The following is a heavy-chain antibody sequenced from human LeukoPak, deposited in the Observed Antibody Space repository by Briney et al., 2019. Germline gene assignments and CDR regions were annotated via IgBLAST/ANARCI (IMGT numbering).Heavy chain of an antibody. Sequence: PGGSLRLSCAASGFTFDDYGMSWVRQAPGKGLEWVSGINWNGGSTGYADSVKGRFTISRDNAKNSLYLQMNSLRAEDTALYHCARDLPRWGAKERLEDAFDIWGQGTMVTVSS. CDR1: GFTFDDYG. D-gene: IGHD1-1*01. CDR3: ARDLPRWGAKERLEDAFDI. J-gene: IGHJ3*02. CDR2: INWNGGST. V-gene: IGHV3-20*01.